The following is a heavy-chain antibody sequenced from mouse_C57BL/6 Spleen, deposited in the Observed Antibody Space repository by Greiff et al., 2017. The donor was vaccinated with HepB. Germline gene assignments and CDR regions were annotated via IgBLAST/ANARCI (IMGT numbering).Heavy chain of an antibody. J-gene: IGHJ3*01. D-gene: IGHD2-5*01. CDR3: ARGAYYSNYRFAY. V-gene: IGHV1-61*01. CDR2: IYPSDSET. Sequence: VQLQQPGAELVRPGSSVKLSCKASGYTFTSYWMDWVKQRPGQGLEWIGNIYPSDSETHYNQKFKDKATLTVDKSSSTAYMQLSSLTSEDSAVYYCARGAYYSNYRFAYWGQGTLVTVSA. CDR1: GYTFTSYW.